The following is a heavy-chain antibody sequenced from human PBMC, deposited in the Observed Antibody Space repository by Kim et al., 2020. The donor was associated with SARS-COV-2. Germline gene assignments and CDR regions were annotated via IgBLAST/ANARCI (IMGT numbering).Heavy chain of an antibody. CDR2: IYYSGST. CDR1: GGSISSYY. D-gene: IGHD3-3*01. CDR3: ARAQYYDFWSGYYSSLEYYYYGMDV. Sequence: SETLSLTCTVSGGSISSYYWSWIRQPPGKGLEWIGYIYYSGSTNYNPSLKSRVTISVDTSKNQFSLKLSSVTAADTAVYYCARAQYYDFWSGYYSSLEYYYYGMDVWGQGTTVTVSS. V-gene: IGHV4-59*13. J-gene: IGHJ6*02.